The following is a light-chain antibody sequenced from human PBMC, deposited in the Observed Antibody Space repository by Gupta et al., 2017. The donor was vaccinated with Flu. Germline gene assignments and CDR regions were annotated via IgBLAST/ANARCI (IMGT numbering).Light chain of an antibody. Sequence: QTVVTQEPPFSVSPGGTIPLTCGLSSGSVSISYYPSWYQQTPGQAPRTLIYNTNTRSSGVPDRFSCSIPGNKAALTIAGAQAEDEGHYYCMIYRDSAVWVFGEGTKVTVL. J-gene: IGLJ3*02. CDR1: SGSVSISYY. CDR2: NTN. CDR3: MIYRDSAVWV. V-gene: IGLV8-61*01.